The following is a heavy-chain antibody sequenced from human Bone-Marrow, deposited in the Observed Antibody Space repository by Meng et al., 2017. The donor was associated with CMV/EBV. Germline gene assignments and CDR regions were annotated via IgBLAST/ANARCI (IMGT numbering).Heavy chain of an antibody. J-gene: IGHJ4*02. CDR1: GGSINSGSYY. CDR3: ALRFIASNTWYEADY. Sequence: SETLSLTCTVSGGSINSGSYYWSWIRQPPGKGLEWIGYIFYSGSTNYNPSLKSRVTISVDTSKSQFSLKLNSVTAADTAVYYCALRFIASNTWYEADYWGQGALVTVSS. CDR2: IFYSGST. D-gene: IGHD6-13*01. V-gene: IGHV4-61*01.